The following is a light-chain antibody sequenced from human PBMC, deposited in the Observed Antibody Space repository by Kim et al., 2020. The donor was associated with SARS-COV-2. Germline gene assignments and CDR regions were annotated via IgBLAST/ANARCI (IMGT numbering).Light chain of an antibody. V-gene: IGKV2-28*01. Sequence: ASIACRSNHSLLLRHGQHFFAWYLQKPGQSPQVLILLGSNRASGVPDRFSGSGSGTDFTLKISRVEAEDVGFYYCMQGLQTPYTFGQGTKLEI. CDR2: LGS. CDR3: MQGLQTPYT. CDR1: HSLLLRHGQHF. J-gene: IGKJ2*01.